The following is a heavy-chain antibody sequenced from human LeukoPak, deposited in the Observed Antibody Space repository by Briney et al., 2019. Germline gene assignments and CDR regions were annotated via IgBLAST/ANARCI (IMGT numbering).Heavy chain of an antibody. CDR2: INHSVST. J-gene: IGHJ4*02. D-gene: IGHD1/OR15-1a*01. CDR1: GGSFSGYY. V-gene: IGHV4-34*01. Sequence: PSETLSLTCAVSGGSFSGYYWSWIRQPPGKGLEWIGEINHSVSTTYNPSPKSRVTISVDASKNQFSLKLSFVTAADTAVYYCARKTGAGKTDYWGQGTLVTVSS. CDR3: ARKTGAGKTDY.